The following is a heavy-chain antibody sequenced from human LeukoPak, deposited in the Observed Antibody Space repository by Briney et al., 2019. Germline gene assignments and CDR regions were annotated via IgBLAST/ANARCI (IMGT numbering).Heavy chain of an antibody. CDR3: ARGGYGDYKLHYYHYGMDV. Sequence: SETLSLTCTVSGDSINNYYWSWLRQPPGKGLEWSGYIFYSGGTKYNPSLKSRVAISIAMSKNQFSLNLNSVTAADTAVYYCARGGYGDYKLHYYHYGMDVWGQGTTVTVSS. J-gene: IGHJ6*02. CDR1: GDSINNYY. CDR2: IFYSGGT. D-gene: IGHD4-17*01. V-gene: IGHV4-59*01.